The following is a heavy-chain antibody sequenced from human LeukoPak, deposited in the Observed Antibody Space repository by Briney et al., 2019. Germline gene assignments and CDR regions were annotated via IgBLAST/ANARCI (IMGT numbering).Heavy chain of an antibody. Sequence: GGSLRLSCAASGFTFSSYSMNWVRQAPGKGLEWVSSISSSSSYIYYADSVKGRFTISRDNAKNSLYLQMNSLRAEDTAVYYCARARNYGWVHAFDIWGQGTMVTVSS. CDR3: ARARNYGWVHAFDI. CDR1: GFTFSSYS. J-gene: IGHJ3*02. CDR2: ISSSSSYI. V-gene: IGHV3-21*01. D-gene: IGHD3-10*01.